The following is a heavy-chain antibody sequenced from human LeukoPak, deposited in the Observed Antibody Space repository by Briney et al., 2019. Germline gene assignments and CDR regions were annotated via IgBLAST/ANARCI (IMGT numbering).Heavy chain of an antibody. Sequence: GGSLRLSCAASGFTFSDYYMSWIRQAPGKGLEWVSYISSSGSTIYYADSVKGRFTISRDNAKNSLYLQMNSLRAEDTAVYYCARDLHIAAAYTDYWGQGTLVTVSS. CDR2: ISSSGSTI. CDR1: GFTFSDYY. J-gene: IGHJ4*02. CDR3: ARDLHIAAAYTDY. D-gene: IGHD6-13*01. V-gene: IGHV3-11*01.